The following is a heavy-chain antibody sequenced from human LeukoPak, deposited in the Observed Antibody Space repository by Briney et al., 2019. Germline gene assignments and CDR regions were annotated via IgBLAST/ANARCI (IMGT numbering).Heavy chain of an antibody. CDR1: GLTVSRHY. CDR2: ISTGGST. D-gene: IGHD3-22*01. V-gene: IGHV3-53*01. CDR3: ARDDYYDSSGLDY. Sequence: GGSLRLSCVASGLTVSRHYMTWVRQAPGKGLEWLSVISTGGSTNYADSVKGRFTISRDNSKNILYLQMNSLRAEDTAVYDCARDDYYDSSGLDYWGQGILVTVSS. J-gene: IGHJ4*02.